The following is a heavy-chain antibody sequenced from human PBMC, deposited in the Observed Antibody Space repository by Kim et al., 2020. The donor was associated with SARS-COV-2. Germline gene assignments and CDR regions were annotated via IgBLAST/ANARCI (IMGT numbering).Heavy chain of an antibody. CDR3: ARSTTVVTPYYRY. J-gene: IGHJ4*02. D-gene: IGHD4-17*01. Sequence: KGRCTIARDNATNSLYLQMNSLRAEDTAVYYCARSTTVVTPYYRYWGQGTLVTVSS. V-gene: IGHV3-11*03.